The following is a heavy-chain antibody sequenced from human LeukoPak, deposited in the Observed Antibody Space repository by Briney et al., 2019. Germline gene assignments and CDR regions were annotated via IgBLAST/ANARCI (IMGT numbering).Heavy chain of an antibody. J-gene: IGHJ4*02. D-gene: IGHD1-14*01. CDR1: GYTFTNYY. CDR3: ARESRFRNALDC. V-gene: IGHV1-46*03. CDR2: INPSGGST. Sequence: GGSVKVSCKASGYTFTNYYMHWVRQAPGQGREWMGIINPSGGSTSYAQKFQGRVTMTRDTSTSTVYMELSSLRSEDTAVYYCARESRFRNALDCWGEGTLVTVSS.